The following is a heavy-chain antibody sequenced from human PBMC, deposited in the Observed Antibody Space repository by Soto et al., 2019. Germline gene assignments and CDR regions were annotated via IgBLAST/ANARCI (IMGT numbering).Heavy chain of an antibody. J-gene: IGHJ5*02. CDR2: IYHSGST. CDR1: GGSISSYY. V-gene: IGHV4-59*04. Sequence: SGTLCLTCSASGGSISSYYLCWIRQAPGKGLEWIGYIYHSGSTYYNPSPKSRVTITLDSSKNQFSLKLISVPAADTAVVYYSGWGGLRGYXWGQGTLVTVSS. CDR3: SGWGGLRGYX. D-gene: IGHD5-12*01.